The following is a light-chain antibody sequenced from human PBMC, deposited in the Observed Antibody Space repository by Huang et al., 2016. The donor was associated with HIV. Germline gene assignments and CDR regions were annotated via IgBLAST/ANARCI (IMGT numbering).Light chain of an antibody. CDR3: QQYNNWPRT. J-gene: IGKJ2*01. V-gene: IGKV3-15*01. CDR1: QGVSSN. CDR2: DAS. Sequence: ERVLTQSPVTLSASPGERATLSCRASQGVSSNLAWYQQKPGQAPRLLIHDASTRASDIPARFSGSGSDREFTLTISSLQSEDSAVYYCQQYNNWPRTFGQGTKLEIK.